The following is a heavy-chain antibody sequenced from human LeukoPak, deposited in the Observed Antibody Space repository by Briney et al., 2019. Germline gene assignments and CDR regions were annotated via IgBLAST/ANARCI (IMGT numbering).Heavy chain of an antibody. CDR3: ARTKSEYYDYVWGTVKREVGFFDY. D-gene: IGHD3-16*01. CDR1: GYTFTGYY. Sequence: ASVKVSCKASGYTFTGYYMHWVRQAPGQGLEWMGWINPNSGGTNYAQKFQGRVTMTRDTSISTAYMELSRLRSDDTAVYYCARTKSEYYDYVWGTVKREVGFFDYWGQGTLVTVSS. CDR2: INPNSGGT. V-gene: IGHV1-2*02. J-gene: IGHJ4*02.